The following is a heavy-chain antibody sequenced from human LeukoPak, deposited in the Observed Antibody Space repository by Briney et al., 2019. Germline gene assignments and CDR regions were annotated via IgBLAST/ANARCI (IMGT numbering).Heavy chain of an antibody. CDR1: GGSISSSSYY. J-gene: IGHJ4*02. D-gene: IGHD1-1*01. CDR2: IYYSGST. CDR3: ARGYVVDY. V-gene: IGHV4-39*01. Sequence: SETLSLTCTVSGGSISSSSYYWGWIRQPPGKGLEWIGSIYYSGSTYYNPSLKSRVTITVDTSKNQFSLKLSSVTAADTAVYYCARGYVVDYWGQGTLVTVSS.